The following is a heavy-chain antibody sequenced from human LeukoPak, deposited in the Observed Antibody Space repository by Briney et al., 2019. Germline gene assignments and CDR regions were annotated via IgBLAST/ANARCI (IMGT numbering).Heavy chain of an antibody. CDR1: GFTFRSYG. CDR3: ARLGSTWSSDY. Sequence: SLRLSCAPSGFTFRSYGMYWLRPAAGKGRTGVAGVWYDRSNQYYAASVKGRFPISRDNSQDTLYLETDSLRAAEPAVYYRARLGSTWSSDYWGAGTLVTVSS. V-gene: IGHV3-33*01. J-gene: IGHJ4*02. D-gene: IGHD6-13*01. CDR2: VWYDRSNQ.